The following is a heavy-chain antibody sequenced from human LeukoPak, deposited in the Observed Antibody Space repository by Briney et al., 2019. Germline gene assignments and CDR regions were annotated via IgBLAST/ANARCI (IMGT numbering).Heavy chain of an antibody. CDR2: INHSGST. CDR3: ARGRARGYSTVGWFDP. CDR1: GGSFSGYY. V-gene: IGHV4-34*01. Sequence: SETLSLTCAVYGGSFSGYYWSWIRQPPGKGLEWIGEINHSGSTNYNPSLKSRVTISVDTSKTQFSLKLSSVTAADTAVYYCARGRARGYSTVGWFDPWGQGTLVTVSS. J-gene: IGHJ5*02. D-gene: IGHD6-13*01.